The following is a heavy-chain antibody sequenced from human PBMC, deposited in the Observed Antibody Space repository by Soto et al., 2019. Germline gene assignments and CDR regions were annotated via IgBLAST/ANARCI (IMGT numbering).Heavy chain of an antibody. Sequence: GGSLRLSCVDSGLTLTKYAIAWVRQAPGKGLECISSIDVVNGAWCNASVRGRRAITSAVYRKTVYFQMVRLRVEDTAIYSYLEWRAGGPVNLDHWGPGTVVTV. CDR3: LEWRAGGPVNLDH. J-gene: IGHJ4*02. D-gene: IGHD3-3*01. CDR1: GLTLTKYA. V-gene: IGHV3-23*03. CDR2: IDVVNGA.